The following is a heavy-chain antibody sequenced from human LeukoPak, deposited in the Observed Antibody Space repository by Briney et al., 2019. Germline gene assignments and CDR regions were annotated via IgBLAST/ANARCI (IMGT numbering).Heavy chain of an antibody. CDR2: INHRGST. J-gene: IGHJ4*02. CDR3: ARGRGAARFVTIEFDY. CDR1: GGSFSGYH. D-gene: IGHD6-6*01. V-gene: IGHV4-34*01. Sequence: SETLSLTCAVYGGSFSGYHWSWIRQPPGKGLEWIGEINHRGSTNHNPSLKSRVTMSVDTSKNQFSLKLSSVTAADTAVYYCARGRGAARFVTIEFDYWGQGALVTVSS.